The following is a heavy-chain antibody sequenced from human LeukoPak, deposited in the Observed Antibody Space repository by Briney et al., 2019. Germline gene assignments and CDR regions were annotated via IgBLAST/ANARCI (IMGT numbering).Heavy chain of an antibody. CDR1: GFTFSDYY. V-gene: IGHV3-11*01. D-gene: IGHD3-22*01. J-gene: IGHJ4*02. Sequence: GSLRLSCAASGFTFSDYYMRWIRQAPGKGLEWVSYISSSGSTIYYADSVKGRFTISRDNAKNSLYLQMNSLRAEDTAVYYCAKWPTYYYDSSGYFDYWGQGTLVTVSS. CDR2: ISSSGSTI. CDR3: AKWPTYYYDSSGYFDY.